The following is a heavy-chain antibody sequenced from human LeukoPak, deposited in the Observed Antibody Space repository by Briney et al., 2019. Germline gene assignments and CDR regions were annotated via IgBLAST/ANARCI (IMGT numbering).Heavy chain of an antibody. D-gene: IGHD3-10*01. Sequence: GGSLRLSCAASGFTFTTYWMGWVRQAPGKGLEWVANIKQNGSEQYYVDSVKGRFTISRDNAKNSLSLQMNSLRAEDTAVYYCARPLMYYYGSETYFWFDPWGQGTLVTVSS. CDR3: ARPLMYYYGSETYFWFDP. V-gene: IGHV3-7*01. J-gene: IGHJ5*02. CDR1: GFTFTTYW. CDR2: IKQNGSEQ.